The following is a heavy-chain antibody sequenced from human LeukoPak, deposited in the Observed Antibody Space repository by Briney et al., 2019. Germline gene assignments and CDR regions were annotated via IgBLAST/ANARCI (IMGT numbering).Heavy chain of an antibody. J-gene: IGHJ4*02. CDR3: ARGNTLCSGGSCSTNIDY. CDR1: SDSITNDNYY. D-gene: IGHD2-15*01. V-gene: IGHV4-61*02. CDR2: IYTSGST. Sequence: SETLSLTCTVSSDSITNDNYYWSWIRQPAGKGLEWIGRIYTSGSTSYNPSLKSRVTMSVDTSKNQFSLKLSSVTAADTAVYYCARGNTLCSGGSCSTNIDYWGQGTLVTVSS.